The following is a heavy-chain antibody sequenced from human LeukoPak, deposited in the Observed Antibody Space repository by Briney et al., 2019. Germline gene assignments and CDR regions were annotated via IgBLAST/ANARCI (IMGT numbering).Heavy chain of an antibody. CDR1: GFTFSSYA. CDR2: ISGSGGST. J-gene: IGHJ4*02. CDR3: AKEGGYDFWSGYYPDY. D-gene: IGHD3-3*01. V-gene: IGHV3-23*01. Sequence: GGSLRLSCAASGFTFSSYAMSWVRQAPGKGLEWVSAISGSGGSTYYADSVKGRFTISRDNSKNTLYLQMNSLRAEDTAVYYCAKEGGYDFWSGYYPDYWGQGTLVTVS.